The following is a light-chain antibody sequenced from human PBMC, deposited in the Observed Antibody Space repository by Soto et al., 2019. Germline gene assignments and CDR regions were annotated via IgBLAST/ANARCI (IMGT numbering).Light chain of an antibody. Sequence: DIQMTQSPSSLSASVGDRVTITCRASQSISSYLNWYQQKPGKAPKLLIYAASSLQSGVPSRFSGSLSGTDFTLTTSSLQPEDFATYYCQQYNSYPLTFGGGAKVHIK. CDR1: QSISSY. CDR3: QQYNSYPLT. CDR2: AAS. V-gene: IGKV1-39*01. J-gene: IGKJ4*01.